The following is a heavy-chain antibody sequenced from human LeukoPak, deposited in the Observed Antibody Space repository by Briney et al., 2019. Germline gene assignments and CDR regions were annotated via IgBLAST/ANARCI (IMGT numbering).Heavy chain of an antibody. D-gene: IGHD2-15*01. CDR3: ARVIFQWTFDY. CDR2: IKQDGSEK. V-gene: IGHV3-7*01. Sequence: PGGSLRLSCAASGFTFSSYWMSWVRQAPGKGLEWVANIKQDGSEKYYVDSVKGRFTISRDNAKNSLYLQMNSLRAEDTAVYYRARVIFQWTFDYWGQGTLVTVSS. J-gene: IGHJ4*02. CDR1: GFTFSSYW.